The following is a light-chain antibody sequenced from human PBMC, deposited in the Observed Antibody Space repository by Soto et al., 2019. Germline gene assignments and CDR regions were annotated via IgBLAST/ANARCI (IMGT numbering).Light chain of an antibody. CDR2: DVA. V-gene: IGLV2-14*03. CDR1: SSDVGGFNF. CDR3: SSYTTSSTRV. J-gene: IGLJ1*01. Sequence: QSALAQPASVSGSPGQSITISCTGSSSDVGGFNFVSWYQQHPGKAPKLMIYDVASRPSGVSNRFSGSKSGNTASLTISGLQTEDEADYYCSSYTTSSTRVLGTGTKVTVL.